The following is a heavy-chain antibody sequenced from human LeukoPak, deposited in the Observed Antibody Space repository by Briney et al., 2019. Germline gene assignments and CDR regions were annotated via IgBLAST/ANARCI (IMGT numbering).Heavy chain of an antibody. V-gene: IGHV3-23*01. CDR1: GFIFSSSG. J-gene: IGHJ4*02. CDR2: ISDNGGST. Sequence: QSGGSLRLSCAASGFIFSSSGMSWVRQAPGKGLEWVSTISDNGGSTYYPDSVKGRFTISRDNSKNTLYLQMNSLRAEDTAVYYCAKGAYHDLWGQGTLVTVSS. CDR3: AKGAYHDL. D-gene: IGHD3-22*01.